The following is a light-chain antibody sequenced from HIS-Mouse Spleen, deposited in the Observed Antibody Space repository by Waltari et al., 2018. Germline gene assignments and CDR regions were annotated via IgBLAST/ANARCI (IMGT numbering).Light chain of an antibody. V-gene: IGLV2-23*01. CDR3: CSYAGSSTWV. J-gene: IGLJ3*02. CDR2: EGS. CDR1: SSDAGSYNL. Sequence: QSALTQPASVSGSPGQSITISCTGTSSDAGSYNLVSWYQPHPGKAPNLMIYEGSKRPSGVSNRFSGSKSGNTASLTISGLQAEDEADYYCCSYAGSSTWVFGGGTKLTVL.